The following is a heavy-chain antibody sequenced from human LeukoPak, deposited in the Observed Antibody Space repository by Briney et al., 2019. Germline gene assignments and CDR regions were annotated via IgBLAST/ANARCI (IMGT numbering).Heavy chain of an antibody. Sequence: VKVSFKASGFTFTSSAVQWVRQARGRRLEWIGWVVVGNGNTNYAQKFQERVTITRDMSTGTAYMELSSLRSEDTAVYYCAAARYDSSGFYYFDFWGQGTLVTVSS. CDR1: GFTFTSSA. D-gene: IGHD3-22*01. CDR2: VVVGNGNT. J-gene: IGHJ4*02. V-gene: IGHV1-58*01. CDR3: AAARYDSSGFYYFDF.